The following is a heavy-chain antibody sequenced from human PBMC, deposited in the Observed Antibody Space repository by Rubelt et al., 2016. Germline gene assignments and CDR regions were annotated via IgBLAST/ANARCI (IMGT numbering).Heavy chain of an antibody. CDR3: ARGGMGGSTGYFDY. CDR2: LWYDGSNK. V-gene: IGHV3-33*01. J-gene: IGHJ4*02. D-gene: IGHD1-14*01. Sequence: GGVVQPGRSLRLSCAASGFTFSSYGMHWVRQAPGKGLEWVAVLWYDGSNKYYADSVKGRFTISRDNSKNTLYLQMNSLRAEDTAVYYCARGGMGGSTGYFDYWGQGTLVTVSS. CDR1: GFTFSSYG.